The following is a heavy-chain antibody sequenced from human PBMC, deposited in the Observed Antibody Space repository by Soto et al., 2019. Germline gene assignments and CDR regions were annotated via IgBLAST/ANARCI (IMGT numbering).Heavy chain of an antibody. CDR3: AREGVAPYYYYGMDV. Sequence: ASVKVSCKASGYTFTRSGISWVRRAPGQGLEWMGWISTYNGDTNYAQTFQGRVTMTTDTSTSTVHMEVRSLRSDDTAVYYCAREGVAPYYYYGMDVWGQGTPVNVSS. V-gene: IGHV1-18*01. CDR2: ISTYNGDT. J-gene: IGHJ6*02. D-gene: IGHD5-12*01. CDR1: GYTFTRSG.